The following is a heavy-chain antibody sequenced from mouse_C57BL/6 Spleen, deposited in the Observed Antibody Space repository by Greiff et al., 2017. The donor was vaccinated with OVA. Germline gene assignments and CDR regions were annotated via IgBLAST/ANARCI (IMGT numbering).Heavy chain of an antibody. CDR1: GFTFSDYG. D-gene: IGHD1-1*01. Sequence: EVQGVESGGGLVKPGGSLKLSCAASGFTFSDYGMHWVRQAPEKGLEWVAYISSGSSTIYYADTVKGRFTISRDNAKNTLFLQMTSLRSEDTAMYYCARSLITTVVDWYFDVWGTGTTVTVSS. J-gene: IGHJ1*03. CDR2: ISSGSSTI. V-gene: IGHV5-17*01. CDR3: ARSLITTVVDWYFDV.